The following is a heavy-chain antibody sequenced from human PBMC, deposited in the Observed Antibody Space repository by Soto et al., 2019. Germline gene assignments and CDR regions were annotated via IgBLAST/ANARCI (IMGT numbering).Heavy chain of an antibody. J-gene: IGHJ6*02. CDR3: ASDLVGASDSYGLGV. Sequence: GGSLRLSCAASGFTFSNYGMHWVRQAPGKGLEWVAIIWHDGNNKYYADSVRGRFIISRDNSKNRLYLQMNSLRAEDTAVYYCASDLVGASDSYGLGVWGQGTTGTV. CDR1: GFTFSNYG. CDR2: IWHDGNNK. D-gene: IGHD1-26*01. V-gene: IGHV3-33*01.